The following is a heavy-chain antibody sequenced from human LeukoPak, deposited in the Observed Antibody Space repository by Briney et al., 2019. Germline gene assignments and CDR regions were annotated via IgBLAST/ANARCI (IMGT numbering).Heavy chain of an antibody. CDR1: GGSISSSNW. J-gene: IGHJ4*02. CDR3: ARVGAKYSSSYYFDY. Sequence: SETLSLTCAVSGGSISSSNWWSWVRQPPGKGLEWIGEIYHSGSTNYNPSLKSRVTISVDTSKNQFSLKLSSVTAADTAVYYCARVGAKYSSSYYFDYWGQGTLVTVSS. CDR2: IYHSGST. V-gene: IGHV4-4*02. D-gene: IGHD6-6*01.